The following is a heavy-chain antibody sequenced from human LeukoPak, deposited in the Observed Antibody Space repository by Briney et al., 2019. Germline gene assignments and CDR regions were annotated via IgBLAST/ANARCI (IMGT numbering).Heavy chain of an antibody. V-gene: IGHV4-34*01. D-gene: IGHD6-25*01. CDR1: GWTFSGGGTFSGYY. CDR3: AREGGPYRALDY. Sequence: PSETLSLTCAVSGWTFSGGGTFSGYYSRWIRQSPGTGLEWIGEVNLQGSTNYNPSLKSRVAISVDKSENHISLKLTAVTAADTAVYYCAREGGPYRALDYSGQGTLVTVAS. CDR2: VNLQGST. J-gene: IGHJ4*02.